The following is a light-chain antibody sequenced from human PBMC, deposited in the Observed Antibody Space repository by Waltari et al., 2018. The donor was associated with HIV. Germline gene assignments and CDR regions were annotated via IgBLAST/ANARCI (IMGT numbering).Light chain of an antibody. CDR2: AAS. V-gene: IGKV1-9*01. Sequence: DIQLTQSQSFLSASVGDRVTITCRASQGISSYLAWYQQKPGKAPKLLIYAASTLQSGVPSRFSGSGSGTEFTLTISSLQPEDFATYYCQQLNSYAITFGQGTRLEIK. CDR3: QQLNSYAIT. J-gene: IGKJ5*01. CDR1: QGISSY.